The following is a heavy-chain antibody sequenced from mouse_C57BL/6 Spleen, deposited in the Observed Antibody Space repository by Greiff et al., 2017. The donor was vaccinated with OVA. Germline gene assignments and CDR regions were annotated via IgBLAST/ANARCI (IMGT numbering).Heavy chain of an antibody. V-gene: IGHV2-9-1*01. J-gene: IGHJ4*01. CDR1: GFSFTSYA. CDR2: IWTGGGT. CDR3: AITTTRAMDY. Sequence: VKLMESGPGLVAPSQSLSITCTVSGFSFTSYAISWVRQPPGKGLEWLGVIWTGGGTNYNSALKSRLSISKDNSKRQDFLKMNSQQTDDAAGDYCAITTTRAMDYWGQGTSVTVAS. D-gene: IGHD1-1*01.